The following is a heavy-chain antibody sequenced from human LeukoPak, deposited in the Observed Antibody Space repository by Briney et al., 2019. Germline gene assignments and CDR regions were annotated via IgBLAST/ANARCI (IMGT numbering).Heavy chain of an antibody. J-gene: IGHJ6*02. CDR1: VGSIRSGNW. D-gene: IGHD2-2*02. CDR2: IHHNGTR. V-gene: IGHV4/OR15-8*01. Sequence: SETLSLTCGLSVGSIRSGNWWTWVRQSPGKGLEWIGEIHHNGTRNYNPSLKSRVIISLDTFKNHISLILTSLTAADTAVYYYASSPILRGEGGEHYRCGLDVWGQGTTVIVSS. CDR3: ASSPILRGEGGEHYRCGLDV.